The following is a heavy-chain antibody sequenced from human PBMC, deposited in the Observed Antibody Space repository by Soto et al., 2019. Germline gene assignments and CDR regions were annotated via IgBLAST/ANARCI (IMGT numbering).Heavy chain of an antibody. D-gene: IGHD6-6*01. CDR1: GGTFSSYA. V-gene: IGHV1-69*13. CDR3: ARTPTVRIAAPVWFDP. J-gene: IGHJ5*02. CDR2: IIPIFGTA. Sequence: SVKVSCKASGGTFSSYAISWVRQAPGQGLEWMGGIIPIFGTANYAQKFQGRVTITADESTSTAYMELSSLRSEDTAVYYCARTPTVRIAAPVWFDPWGKGTLVTVPS.